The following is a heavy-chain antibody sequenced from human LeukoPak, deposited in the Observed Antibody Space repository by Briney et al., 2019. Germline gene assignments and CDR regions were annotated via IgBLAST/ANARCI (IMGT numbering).Heavy chain of an antibody. Sequence: SETLSLTCAVYGGSFSGYYWSWIRQPPGKGPEWIGEINASGSINYNPSLKSRVTISVDTSKNQFSLKLNSVTAADTAVYYCARSKGNYCSGGTCPGRLFDCWGQGTLVTVSS. CDR3: ARSKGNYCSGGTCPGRLFDC. CDR2: INASGSI. D-gene: IGHD2-15*01. J-gene: IGHJ4*02. CDR1: GGSFSGYY. V-gene: IGHV4-34*01.